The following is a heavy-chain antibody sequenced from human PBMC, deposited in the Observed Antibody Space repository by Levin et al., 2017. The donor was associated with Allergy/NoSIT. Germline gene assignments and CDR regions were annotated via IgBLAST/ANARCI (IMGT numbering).Heavy chain of an antibody. J-gene: IGHJ4*02. Sequence: GASVKVSCKASGYTFTSYGISWVRQAPGQGLEWMGWISAYNGNTNYAQKLQGRVTMTTDTSTSTAYMELRSLRSDDTAVYYCARDHRIEYSSSSKRYYFDYWGQGTLVTVSS. CDR3: ARDHRIEYSSSSKRYYFDY. CDR2: ISAYNGNT. CDR1: GYTFTSYG. D-gene: IGHD6-6*01. V-gene: IGHV1-18*01.